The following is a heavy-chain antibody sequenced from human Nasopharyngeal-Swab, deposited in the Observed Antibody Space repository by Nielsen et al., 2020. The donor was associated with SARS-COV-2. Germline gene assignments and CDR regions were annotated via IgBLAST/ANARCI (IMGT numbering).Heavy chain of an antibody. J-gene: IGHJ6*02. CDR3: ARVAAGGFDWYSRYYGMDV. CDR2: IYSGGST. D-gene: IGHD3-9*01. Sequence: GGSLRLSCAASGFTVSSNYMSWVRQAPGKGLEWVSVIYSGGSTYYADSVKGRFTISRHNSKNTLYLRMNSLRAEDTAVYYCARVAAGGFDWYSRYYGMDVWGQGTTVTVSS. CDR1: GFTVSSNY. V-gene: IGHV3-53*01.